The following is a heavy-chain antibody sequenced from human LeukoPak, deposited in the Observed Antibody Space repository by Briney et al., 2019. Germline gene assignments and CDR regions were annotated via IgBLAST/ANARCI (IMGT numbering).Heavy chain of an antibody. CDR2: ISYSGTT. CDR3: ARDWQLGYCTNGVCCFDY. J-gene: IGHJ4*02. V-gene: IGHV4-39*02. D-gene: IGHD2-8*01. CDR1: GGSISSSSYY. Sequence: SETLSLTCTVSGGSISSSSYYWGWIRQPPGKGLEWIGSISYSGTTYYNASLKSRVTISVDTSKNQFSLKLTSVTAADTAVYYCARDWQLGYCTNGVCCFDYWGQGTLVTVSS.